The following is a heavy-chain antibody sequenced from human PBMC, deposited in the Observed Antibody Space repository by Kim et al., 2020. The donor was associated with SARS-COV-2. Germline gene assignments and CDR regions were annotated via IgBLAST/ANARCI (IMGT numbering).Heavy chain of an antibody. CDR2: ISWNSGSI. CDR3: AKDGGYSGYSFSDY. D-gene: IGHD5-12*01. J-gene: IGHJ4*02. V-gene: IGHV3-9*01. Sequence: GGSLRLSCAASGFTFDDYAMHWVRQAPGKGLEWVSGISWNSGSIGYADSVKGRFTISRDNAKNSLYLQMNSLRAEDTALYYCAKDGGYSGYSFSDYWGQGTLVTVSS. CDR1: GFTFDDYA.